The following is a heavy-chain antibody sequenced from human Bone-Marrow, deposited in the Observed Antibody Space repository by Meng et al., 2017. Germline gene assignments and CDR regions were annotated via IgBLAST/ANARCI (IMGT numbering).Heavy chain of an antibody. J-gene: IGHJ4*02. CDR3: ARGGVRGGIDY. Sequence: VQLQTWGEGLLKPSGTLSLPCAVYGGSFSGYYWSWIRQPPGKGLEWIGEINHSGSTNYNPSLKSRVTISVDTSKNQFSLKLSSVTAADTAVYYCARGGVRGGIDYWGQGTLVTVSS. CDR2: INHSGST. CDR1: GGSFSGYY. V-gene: IGHV4-34*01. D-gene: IGHD3-10*01.